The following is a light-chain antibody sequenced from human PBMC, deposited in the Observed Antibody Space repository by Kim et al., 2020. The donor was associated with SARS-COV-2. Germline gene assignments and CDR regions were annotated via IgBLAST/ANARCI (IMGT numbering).Light chain of an antibody. CDR1: QSIRNNY. J-gene: IGKJ3*01. Sequence: IVLTQSPGTLSLSPGEPAILSCRASQSIRNNYLAWYQQKGGQAPRLLIYGASIRTPGTPDRFSGSGSGTDFTLTINRLEPEDFAVYYCQQYGTSVYTFGPGTKVDIK. CDR2: GAS. CDR3: QQYGTSVYT. V-gene: IGKV3-20*01.